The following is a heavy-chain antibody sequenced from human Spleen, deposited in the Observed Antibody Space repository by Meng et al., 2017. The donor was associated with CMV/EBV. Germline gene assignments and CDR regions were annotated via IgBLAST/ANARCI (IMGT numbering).Heavy chain of an antibody. J-gene: IGHJ4*02. CDR1: GGSLISSNL. CDR2: IYHSGST. D-gene: IGHD2-21*02. CDR3: ARIERRRILKYCGSDCSTTDY. Sequence: QVQLQESGPGLVKPSGTLSLTCAVPGGSLISSNLCNWVRQVPGKGLAWIGEIYHSGSTNYNPSLKSRVTISVDKFKNQFSLKLGSVTAADTAVYYCARIERRRILKYCGSDCSTTDYWGQGTLVTVSS. V-gene: IGHV4-4*02.